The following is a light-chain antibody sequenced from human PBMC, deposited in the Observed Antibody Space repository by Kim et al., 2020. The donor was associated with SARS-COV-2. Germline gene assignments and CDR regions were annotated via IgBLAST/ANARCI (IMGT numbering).Light chain of an antibody. Sequence: RVTISAPGTSSNIGAGYDLHWYQQLPGTAPKLLIYGNINRPSGVPDRFSGSKSGTSASLAITGLQAEDEADYYCQSYDSSLSGYVFGTGTKVTVL. CDR3: QSYDSSLSGYV. J-gene: IGLJ1*01. CDR1: SSNIGAGYD. CDR2: GNI. V-gene: IGLV1-40*01.